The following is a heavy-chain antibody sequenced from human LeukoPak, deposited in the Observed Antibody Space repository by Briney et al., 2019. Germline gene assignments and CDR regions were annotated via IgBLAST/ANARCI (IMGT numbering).Heavy chain of an antibody. CDR2: IGTTDGST. Sequence: PGASLRLSCAASGFSFSGYAMGWVRQAPEKGLEWVSHIGTTDGSTFYADSVKGRFTISRDNSKNTLYLQMNSLRAEDTAVYFCARKHLQTPFVFLDVWGQGTTVTVSS. CDR1: GFSFSGYA. CDR3: ARKHLQTPFVFLDV. V-gene: IGHV3-23*01. J-gene: IGHJ6*02. D-gene: IGHD2/OR15-2a*01.